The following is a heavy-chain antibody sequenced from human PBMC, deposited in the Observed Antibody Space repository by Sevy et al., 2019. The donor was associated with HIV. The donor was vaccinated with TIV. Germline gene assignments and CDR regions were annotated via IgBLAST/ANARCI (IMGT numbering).Heavy chain of an antibody. CDR2: IWYDGSSK. CDR3: ARDPTTVTTGYFDY. CDR1: GFTFSSYG. V-gene: IGHV3-33*01. D-gene: IGHD4-17*01. Sequence: GGSLRLSCAASGFTFSSYGMHWVRQAPGKGLEWVAVIWYDGSSKYYADSVKGRFTISRDNSKNTLYLQMNSLRAEDTAVYDCARDPTTVTTGYFDYWGQGTLVTVSS. J-gene: IGHJ4*02.